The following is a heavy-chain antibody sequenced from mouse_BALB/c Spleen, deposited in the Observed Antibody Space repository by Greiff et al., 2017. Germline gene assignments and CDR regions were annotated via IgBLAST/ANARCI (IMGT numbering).Heavy chain of an antibody. Sequence: VQLQQSGAELVRPGTSVKVSCKASGYAFTNYLIEWVKQRPGQGLEWIGVINPGSGGTNYNEKFKGKATLTADKSSSTAYMQLSSLTSDDSAVYFCARGGYYFDYWGQGTTLTVSA. J-gene: IGHJ2*01. CDR3: ARGGYYFDY. V-gene: IGHV1-54*01. CDR2: INPGSGGT. D-gene: IGHD1-1*02. CDR1: GYAFTNYL.